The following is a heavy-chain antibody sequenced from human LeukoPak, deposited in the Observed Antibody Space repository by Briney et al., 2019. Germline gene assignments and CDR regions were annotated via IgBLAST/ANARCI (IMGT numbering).Heavy chain of an antibody. Sequence: GGSLRLSCAASGFTFSSYWMSWVRQAPGKGLEGVANIKQDGSEKYYVDSVKGRFTISRDNAKNSLYLQMNSLRAEDTAVYYCARDRYGDYFDYWGQGTLVTVSS. CDR2: IKQDGSEK. D-gene: IGHD4/OR15-4a*01. CDR1: GFTFSSYW. CDR3: ARDRYGDYFDY. V-gene: IGHV3-7*01. J-gene: IGHJ4*02.